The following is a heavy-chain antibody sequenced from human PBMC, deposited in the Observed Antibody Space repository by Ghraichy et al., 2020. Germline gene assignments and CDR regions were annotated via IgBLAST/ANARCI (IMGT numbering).Heavy chain of an antibody. D-gene: IGHD4-11*01. CDR2: IYYSGTT. J-gene: IGHJ5*02. Sequence: SETLSLTCTVSGGSISSYYWSWIRQPPGKGLEWIGYIYYSGTTNYNPSLKSRVTISADTSKNQFSLKLSSVTAADTAVYYCARFRFQSNYPNWFDPWGQGTLVTVSS. CDR1: GGSISSYY. CDR3: ARFRFQSNYPNWFDP. V-gene: IGHV4-59*01.